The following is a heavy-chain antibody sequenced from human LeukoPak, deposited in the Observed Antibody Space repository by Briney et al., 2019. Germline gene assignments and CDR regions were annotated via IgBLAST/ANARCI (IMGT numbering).Heavy chain of an antibody. D-gene: IGHD2-21*02. J-gene: IGHJ1*01. CDR2: ISSDGSTT. CDR3: AKVDRYSDLGCFQH. CDR1: GFTFSNYW. V-gene: IGHV3-74*01. Sequence: PGGSLRLSCAASGFTFSNYWMHWVRQAPGKGLVWVSRISSDGSTTNYVDSVKGRFTISRDNAKNTLYLQMNSLRAEDTAVYYCAKVDRYSDLGCFQHWGQGTLVTVSS.